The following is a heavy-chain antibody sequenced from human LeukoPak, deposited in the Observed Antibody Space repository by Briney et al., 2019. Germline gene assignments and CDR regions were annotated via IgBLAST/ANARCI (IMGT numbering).Heavy chain of an antibody. CDR3: ARVKGGWLPDDAFDI. D-gene: IGHD5-24*01. Sequence: GGSLRLSCASSGFTFSSYWMSWVRRAPGKGLEWVANIKQDGSEKYYVDSVKGRFTISRDNAKNSLYLQMNSLRAEDTAVYYCARVKGGWLPDDAFDIWGQGTTVTVSS. CDR1: GFTFSSYW. V-gene: IGHV3-7*01. CDR2: IKQDGSEK. J-gene: IGHJ3*02.